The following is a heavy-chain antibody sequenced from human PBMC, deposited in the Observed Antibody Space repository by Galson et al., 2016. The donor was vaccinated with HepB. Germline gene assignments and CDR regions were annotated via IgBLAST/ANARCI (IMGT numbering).Heavy chain of an antibody. CDR3: ARSDYFGSGNYEF. Sequence: SLRLSCAASGFTFSDYYMSWIRQAPGKGLEWVSYISSSSTTILYADSVKGRFTVSRDNAKNSLYLQMNSLRAEDTAVYFCARSDYFGSGNYEFWGQGSLVIVSS. CDR1: GFTFSDYY. D-gene: IGHD3-10*01. J-gene: IGHJ4*02. CDR2: ISSSSTTI. V-gene: IGHV3-11*01.